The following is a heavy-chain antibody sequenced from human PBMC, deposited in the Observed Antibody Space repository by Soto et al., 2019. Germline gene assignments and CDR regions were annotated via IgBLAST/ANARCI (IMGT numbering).Heavy chain of an antibody. V-gene: IGHV3-21*01. CDR3: VRERGLSSFYGMDV. J-gene: IGHJ6*02. CDR1: GFTLTTYT. CDR2: ITSSSGHI. Sequence: GVLRLSCEASGFTLTTYTMNWVRQASGKGLEWVPSITSSSGHIYYADSVKGRFTISRDNARNSLYLQMNSLRAEDTAVYYCVRERGLSSFYGMDVWGQGTTVTVSS. D-gene: IGHD3-10*01.